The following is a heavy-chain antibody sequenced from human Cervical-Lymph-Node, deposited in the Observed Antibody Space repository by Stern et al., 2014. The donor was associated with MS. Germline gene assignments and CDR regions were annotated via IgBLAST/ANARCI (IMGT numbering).Heavy chain of an antibody. CDR3: AKGYHYASH. CDR1: GFTFSDFY. CDR2: ISSSGSTI. V-gene: IGHV3-11*01. D-gene: IGHD3-10*01. Sequence: VQLLESGGGLVKPGGSLRLSCAVSGFTFSDFYMSWIRQAPGKGLEWGSYISSSGSTIYYADSVKGRFTISRDKAKNSLFLQMNSLRADDTAVYCCAKGYHYASHWGQGTLVTVSS. J-gene: IGHJ4*02.